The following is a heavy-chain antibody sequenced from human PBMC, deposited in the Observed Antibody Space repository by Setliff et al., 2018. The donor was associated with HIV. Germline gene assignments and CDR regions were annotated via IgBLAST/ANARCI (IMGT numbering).Heavy chain of an antibody. CDR2: IIPIFGTA. CDR3: ASGRTVVATIHYYYYYYMDV. Sequence: SVKVSCKASGGTFSSYAISWVRQAPGQGLEWMGGIIPIFGTANYAQKFQGRVMITTDESTSTAYMELSSLRSEDTAVYYCASGRTVVATIHYYYYYYMDVWGKGTTVTVSS. CDR1: GGTFSSYA. J-gene: IGHJ6*03. D-gene: IGHD5-12*01. V-gene: IGHV1-69*05.